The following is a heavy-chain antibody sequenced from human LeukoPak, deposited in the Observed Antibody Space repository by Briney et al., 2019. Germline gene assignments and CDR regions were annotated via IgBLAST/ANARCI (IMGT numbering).Heavy chain of an antibody. Sequence: SVKVSCKASGGTFSSYAISWVRQAPGQGLEWMGGIIPIFGTANYAQKFQGRVTITADESTSTAYMELSSLRSEDTAVYYCARGRRGLWFGETPYYFDYWGQGTLVTVSS. V-gene: IGHV1-69*13. CDR1: GGTFSSYA. J-gene: IGHJ4*02. D-gene: IGHD3-10*01. CDR2: IIPIFGTA. CDR3: ARGRRGLWFGETPYYFDY.